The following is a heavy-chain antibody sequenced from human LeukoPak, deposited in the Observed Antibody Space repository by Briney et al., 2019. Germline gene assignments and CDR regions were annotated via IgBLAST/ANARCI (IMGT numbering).Heavy chain of an antibody. D-gene: IGHD6-13*01. V-gene: IGHV3-23*05. CDR3: AKVSWSRTGGDDY. CDR1: GFTFSNFD. CDR2: IYSTGSTT. Sequence: GGSLRLSCAASGFTFSNFDMSWVRQAPGKGLEWVSGIYSTGSTTHHADSVKGRFTISRENTKSNLYLQMMRMRPEDAAVYYCAKVSWSRTGGDDYWGQGTPVTVSS. J-gene: IGHJ4*02.